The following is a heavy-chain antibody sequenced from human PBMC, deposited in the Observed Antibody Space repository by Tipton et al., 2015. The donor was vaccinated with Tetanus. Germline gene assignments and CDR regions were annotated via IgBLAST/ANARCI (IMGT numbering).Heavy chain of an antibody. J-gene: IGHJ6*02. Sequence: TLSLTCAVSGGSISSDYWSWIRQPAGKGLEWIGRIYTSGSTNYNPPLKSRVTMSVDTSKNQFPLKLSSVTAADTAIYYCARDGQPGYYYGMDVWGQGTTVTVSS. V-gene: IGHV4-4*07. CDR2: IYTSGST. CDR1: GGSISSDY. CDR3: ARDGQPGYYYGMDV. D-gene: IGHD1-14*01.